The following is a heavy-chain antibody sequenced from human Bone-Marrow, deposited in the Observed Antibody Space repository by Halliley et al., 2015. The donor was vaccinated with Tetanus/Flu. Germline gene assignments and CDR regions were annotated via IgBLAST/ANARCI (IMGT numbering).Heavy chain of an antibody. D-gene: IGHD2-15*01. J-gene: IGHJ4*02. V-gene: IGHV3-15*01. CDR3: ATGDFGSGVSCHYFDF. Sequence: RKSDGETTEYIAPVKGRFTFSRDVSENTLYLQINSLKIEDLALYYCATGDFGSGVSCHYFDFWGQGTLVTVSS. CDR2: RKSDGETT.